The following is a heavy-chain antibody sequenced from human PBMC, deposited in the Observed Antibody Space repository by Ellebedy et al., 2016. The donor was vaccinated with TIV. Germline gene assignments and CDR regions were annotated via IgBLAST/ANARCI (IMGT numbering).Heavy chain of an antibody. CDR2: INHSGRT. Sequence: MPSETLSLTCAVYGGSFSGYYWSWVRQPPGKGLEWLGEINHSGRTHYNPSLKSPVTISLDTSKSQFSLTLSSVTAADTAVYYCAGGRVLMTTVTTGYYYGMDVWGQGTTVTVSS. J-gene: IGHJ6*02. CDR3: AGGRVLMTTVTTGYYYGMDV. CDR1: GGSFSGYY. D-gene: IGHD4-17*01. V-gene: IGHV4-34*01.